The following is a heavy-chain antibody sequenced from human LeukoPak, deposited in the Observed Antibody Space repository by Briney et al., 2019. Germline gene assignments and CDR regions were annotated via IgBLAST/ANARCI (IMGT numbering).Heavy chain of an antibody. CDR1: GFTFSDYY. Sequence: GGSLRLSCAASGFTFSDYYMSWIRQAPGKGLEWVSYISSSGSTIYYADSVKGRFTISRDNAKNSLYLQMNSLRAEDTAVYYCARDRVAVAGTGVDNWFDPWGQGTLVTVSS. CDR3: ARDRVAVAGTGVDNWFDP. CDR2: ISSSGSTI. V-gene: IGHV3-11*01. D-gene: IGHD6-19*01. J-gene: IGHJ5*02.